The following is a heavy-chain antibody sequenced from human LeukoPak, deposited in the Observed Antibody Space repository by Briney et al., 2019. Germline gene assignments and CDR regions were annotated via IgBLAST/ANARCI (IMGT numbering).Heavy chain of an antibody. CDR2: ISASGSTL. CDR3: APGGGRLGELLHFIY. Sequence: TGGSLRLSCAASGFTFSNYEMNWVRQAPGKGLEWVSYISASGSTLFYADSVRGRFTISRDNAKNSLSLQMNSLRAEDTAVYYGAPGGGRLGELLHFIYGGQGTLVPVSS. V-gene: IGHV3-48*03. J-gene: IGHJ4*01. CDR1: GFTFSNYE. D-gene: IGHD3-10*01.